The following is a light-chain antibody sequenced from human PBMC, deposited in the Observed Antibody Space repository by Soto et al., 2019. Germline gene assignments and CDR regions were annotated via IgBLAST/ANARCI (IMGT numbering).Light chain of an antibody. Sequence: EIVLTHCPGTLSLSPGEVASLSCRSSQTVSSSNLAWYHQKPGQAPRLLISGASSRATGIPDRFSGSGSGTDFTLTISRLETEDFAVYYCQQYGTSLSTFGQGTK. V-gene: IGKV3-20*01. CDR3: QQYGTSLST. J-gene: IGKJ2*01. CDR2: GAS. CDR1: QTVSSSN.